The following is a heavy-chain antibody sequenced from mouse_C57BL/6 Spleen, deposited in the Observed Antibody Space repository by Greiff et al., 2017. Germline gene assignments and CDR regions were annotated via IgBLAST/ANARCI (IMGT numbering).Heavy chain of an antibody. Sequence: VQGVESGPGLVQPSQSLSITCTVSGFSLTSYGVHWVRQSPGKGLEWLGVIRSGGSTDYNAAVISRLSISKDNSKSQVFFKMNSLQADDTAIYYCDRNNYGDYFDYWGQVTTLTVSS. CDR2: IRSGGST. D-gene: IGHD1-2*01. J-gene: IGHJ2*01. CDR3: DRNNYGDYFDY. CDR1: GFSLTSYG. V-gene: IGHV2-2*01.